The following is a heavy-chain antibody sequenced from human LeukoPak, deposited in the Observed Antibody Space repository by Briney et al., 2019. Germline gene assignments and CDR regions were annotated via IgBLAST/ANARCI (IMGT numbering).Heavy chain of an antibody. CDR2: ISGSGGST. CDR1: GITFSSYG. CDR3: AKSTVVAKRHFDY. V-gene: IGHV3-23*01. Sequence: PGGSLRLSCAASGITFSSYGMSWVRQAPGKGLEWVSAISGSGGSTYYADSVKGRFTISRDNSKNTLYLQMNSLRAEDTAVYYCAKSTVVAKRHFDYWGQGTLVTVSS. D-gene: IGHD4-23*01. J-gene: IGHJ4*02.